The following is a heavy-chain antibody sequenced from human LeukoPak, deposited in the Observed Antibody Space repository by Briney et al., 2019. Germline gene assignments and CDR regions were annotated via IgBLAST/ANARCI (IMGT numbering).Heavy chain of an antibody. D-gene: IGHD3-3*01. V-gene: IGHV4-39*07. CDR1: GVSISSGSYY. CDR2: INHSGST. CDR3: ARAGGYYDFWSGYPSFDY. Sequence: PSQTLSLTCSVSGVSISSGSYYWSWIRQPPGKGLEWIGEINHSGSTNYNPSLKSRVTISVDTSKNQFSLKLSSVTAADTAVYYCARAGGYYDFWSGYPSFDYWGQGTLVTVSS. J-gene: IGHJ4*02.